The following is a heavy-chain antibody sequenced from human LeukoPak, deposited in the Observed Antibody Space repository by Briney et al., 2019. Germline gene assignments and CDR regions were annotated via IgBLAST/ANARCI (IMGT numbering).Heavy chain of an antibody. CDR1: GYTFTSYG. CDR3: ARVRGEWCIDY. J-gene: IGHJ4*02. V-gene: IGHV1-18*01. CDR2: ISAYNGNT. Sequence: PGASVKVSCKASGYTFTSYGISWVRQAPGQGLEWMGWISAYNGNTNYAQKFQGRVTMTRDTSISTAYMELSRLRSDDTAVYYCARVRGEWCIDYWGQGTLVTVSS. D-gene: IGHD2-8*02.